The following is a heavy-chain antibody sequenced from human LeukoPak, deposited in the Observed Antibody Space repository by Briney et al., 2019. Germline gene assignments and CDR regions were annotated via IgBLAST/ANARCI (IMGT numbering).Heavy chain of an antibody. D-gene: IGHD6-13*01. CDR3: AREKPIAGDAFDI. Sequence: GGSLRLSCAASGFTLRSYTMNWVRQAPGKGLEWVSYISSSGSTIYYADSVKGRFTISRDNAKNTLYLQMNSLRAEDTAVYYCAREKPIAGDAFDIWGQGTMVTVSS. V-gene: IGHV3-48*04. CDR1: GFTLRSYT. CDR2: ISSSGSTI. J-gene: IGHJ3*02.